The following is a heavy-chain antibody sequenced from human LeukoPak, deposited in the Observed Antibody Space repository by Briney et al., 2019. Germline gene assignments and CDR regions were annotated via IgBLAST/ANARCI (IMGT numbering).Heavy chain of an antibody. Sequence: PSETLSLTCAVSGGSVSSGNSYWSWVRQPPGKGLEWIGYIYYSGSTNYNPSLKSRVTISVDASENQFSLKLNSVTAADTAVYYCARLQYCSGTSCYWFDPWGQGTLVTVSS. CDR2: IYYSGST. D-gene: IGHD2-2*01. CDR1: GGSVSSGNSY. J-gene: IGHJ5*02. CDR3: ARLQYCSGTSCYWFDP. V-gene: IGHV4-61*01.